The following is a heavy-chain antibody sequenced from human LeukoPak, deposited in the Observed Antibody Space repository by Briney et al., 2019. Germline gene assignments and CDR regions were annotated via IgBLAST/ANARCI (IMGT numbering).Heavy chain of an antibody. D-gene: IGHD3-10*01. CDR1: GFTFSDYY. CDR3: ARDLKGSGSYGYIKSYYGMDV. Sequence: GGSLRLSCAASGFTFSDYYMSWIRQAPGKGLEWVSYIGSSSSYTNYADSVKGRFTISRDNAKNSLYLQMNSPRAEDTAVYYCARDLKGSGSYGYIKSYYGMDVWGKGTTVTVSS. J-gene: IGHJ6*04. V-gene: IGHV3-11*06. CDR2: IGSSSSYT.